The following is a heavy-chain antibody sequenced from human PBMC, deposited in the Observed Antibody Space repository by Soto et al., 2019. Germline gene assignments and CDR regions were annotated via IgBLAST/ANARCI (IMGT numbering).Heavy chain of an antibody. CDR1: GGSISSYY. CDR3: ARGYNWNYPVWFGP. J-gene: IGHJ5*02. CDR2: IYYSGRT. V-gene: IGHV4-59*01. Sequence: SETLSLTCTVSGGSISSYYWSWIRQPPGKGLEWIGYIYYSGRTNYNPSLKSRVTISVDTSKNQFSLKLSSVTAADTAVYYCARGYNWNYPVWFGPWGQGTLVTVSS. D-gene: IGHD1-7*01.